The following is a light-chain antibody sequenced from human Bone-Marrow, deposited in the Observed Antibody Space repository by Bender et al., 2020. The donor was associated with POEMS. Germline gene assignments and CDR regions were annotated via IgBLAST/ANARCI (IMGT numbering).Light chain of an antibody. Sequence: SYELTQPPSASVSPGQTASITCSGNKLGDKYTYWYQQKPGQSPVLVIFEDTKRPSGIPERFSGSNSGNTATLTISGTQAMDEADYYCQAWDSTHVVFGGGTKLTVL. CDR3: QAWDSTHVV. J-gene: IGLJ2*01. V-gene: IGLV3-1*01. CDR2: EDT. CDR1: KLGDKY.